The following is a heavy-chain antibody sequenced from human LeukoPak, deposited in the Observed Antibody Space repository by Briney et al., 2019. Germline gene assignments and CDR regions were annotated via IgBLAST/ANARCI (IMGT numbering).Heavy chain of an antibody. Sequence: ASVMVSCKASGYTFTVYYMHWVRQAPGQGLEWMGWINPNSGGTNYAQNFQGRVTMTRDTSISTAYMELSRLRSDDTAVYYCARDGNWGSLRGAFDIWGQGTMVTVSS. CDR2: INPNSGGT. CDR3: ARDGNWGSLRGAFDI. D-gene: IGHD7-27*01. V-gene: IGHV1-2*02. CDR1: GYTFTVYY. J-gene: IGHJ3*02.